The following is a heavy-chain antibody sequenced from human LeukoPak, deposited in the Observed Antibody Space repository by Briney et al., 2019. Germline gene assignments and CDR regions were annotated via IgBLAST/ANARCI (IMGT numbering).Heavy chain of an antibody. D-gene: IGHD3-22*01. J-gene: IGHJ4*02. CDR2: IFYSGTT. Sequence: PSETLSLTCTVSGGSISSYYWSWIRQPPGKGLEWIGFIFYSGTTNYNPSLKSRVTISVDTSKNQFSLNLSSVTAADTAVYYCARGGWNKFDYWGQGTLVTVSS. CDR1: GGSISSYY. V-gene: IGHV4-59*01. CDR3: ARGGWNKFDY.